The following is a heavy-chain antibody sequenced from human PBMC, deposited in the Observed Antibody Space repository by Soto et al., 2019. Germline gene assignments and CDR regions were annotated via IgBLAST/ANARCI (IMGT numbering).Heavy chain of an antibody. J-gene: IGHJ4*02. CDR1: GYTFTNHY. V-gene: IGHV1-46*01. CDR2: INPSGGTT. CDR3: ARSLVIDY. Sequence: GASVKVSCKASGYTFTNHYIHWVRQAPGQGLEWMGIINPSGGTTNYAQKFQGRVTMTRDTSTSTVYMEVSSLRSEDTAVYYCARSLVIDYWGQGTRVTV. D-gene: IGHD2-15*01.